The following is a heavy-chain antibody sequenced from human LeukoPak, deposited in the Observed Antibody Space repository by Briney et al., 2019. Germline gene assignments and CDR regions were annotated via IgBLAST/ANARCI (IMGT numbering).Heavy chain of an antibody. J-gene: IGHJ4*02. CDR3: ARDSSPLWFGELSVYYFDY. CDR1: GYTFTGYY. CDR2: INPNSGGT. D-gene: IGHD3-10*01. Sequence: ASVKVSCKASGYTFTGYYMHWVRQAPGQGLEWMGWINPNSGGTNYAQKFQGRVTMTRETSISTAYMELSRLRSDDTAVYYCARDSSPLWFGELSVYYFDYWGQGTLVTVSS. V-gene: IGHV1-2*02.